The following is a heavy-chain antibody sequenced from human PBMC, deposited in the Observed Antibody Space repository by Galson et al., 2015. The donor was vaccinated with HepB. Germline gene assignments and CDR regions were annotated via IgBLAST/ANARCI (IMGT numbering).Heavy chain of an antibody. CDR3: AARLGVSGDHAFDI. V-gene: IGHV1-58*02. CDR2: IVVGSGNT. Sequence: SVKVSCKASGFTFTSSAMQWVRQARGQRLEWIGWIVVGSGNTNYAQKFQERVTITRDMSTSTAYMELSSLRSEDTAVYYCAARLGVSGDHAFDIWGQGTMVTVSS. CDR1: GFTFTSSA. D-gene: IGHD2-15*01. J-gene: IGHJ3*02.